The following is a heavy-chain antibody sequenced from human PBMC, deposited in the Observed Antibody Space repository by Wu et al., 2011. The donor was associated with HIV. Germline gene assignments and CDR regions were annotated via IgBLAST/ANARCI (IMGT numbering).Heavy chain of an antibody. D-gene: IGHD2-21*01. CDR1: GGTFNSYG. Sequence: QVQLVQSGAAVKKPGSSVKVSCKASGGTFNSYGITWVRQAPGQGLEWMGGIIPIFGTAKYVQKFQGRVTITADKSTSTAYMELSSLTSEDTAVYYCARDLGGDEDYWGQGTLVTRLR. CDR2: IIPIFGTA. J-gene: IGHJ4*02. V-gene: IGHV1-69*14. CDR3: ARDLGGDEDY.